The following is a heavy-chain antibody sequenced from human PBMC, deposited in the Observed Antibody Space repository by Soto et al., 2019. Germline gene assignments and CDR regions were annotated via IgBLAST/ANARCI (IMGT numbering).Heavy chain of an antibody. CDR2: IIPIFGTA. CDR3: AMTREYYYYGMDV. Sequence: QVQLVQSGAEVKKPGSSVKVSCKASGGTFRRYGMSWVRQAPGQGLEWMGGIIPIFGTANYAQKFQGRVTITADESTSSAYMELISLRSEATAYYYCAMTREYYYYGMDVWGQGTTVTVSS. J-gene: IGHJ6*02. CDR1: GGTFRRYG. V-gene: IGHV1-69*12.